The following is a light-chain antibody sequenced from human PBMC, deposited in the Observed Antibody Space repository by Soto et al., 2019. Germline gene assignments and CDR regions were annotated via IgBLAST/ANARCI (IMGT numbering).Light chain of an antibody. Sequence: EIVLTQSPGTLSLSPGERATLSCRASQRVSSSYLAWYQQKPGQAPRLLIYGASSRATGIPDRFSGSGSGTDFTLTISRVETEDFAVYYCQQYGSSLLFTFGPGTKVDIK. V-gene: IGKV3-20*01. J-gene: IGKJ3*01. CDR2: GAS. CDR1: QRVSSSY. CDR3: QQYGSSLLFT.